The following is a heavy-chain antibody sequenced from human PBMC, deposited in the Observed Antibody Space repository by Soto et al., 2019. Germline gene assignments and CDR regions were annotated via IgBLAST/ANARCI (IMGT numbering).Heavy chain of an antibody. V-gene: IGHV4-59*01. CDR1: GGSISSSY. CDR2: ISDTGRT. J-gene: IGHJ5*02. Sequence: QVQLQESGPALVKPSETLSLTCTVSGGSISSSYWSWIRQPPGKGLEWIGHISDTGRTNYNPSLKSRVTLALDTSKSQLSLKLSSVTAADTALYYCARVRDCTGGTCYSWWFDPWGQGTLVTVSS. CDR3: ARVRDCTGGTCYSWWFDP. D-gene: IGHD2-15*01.